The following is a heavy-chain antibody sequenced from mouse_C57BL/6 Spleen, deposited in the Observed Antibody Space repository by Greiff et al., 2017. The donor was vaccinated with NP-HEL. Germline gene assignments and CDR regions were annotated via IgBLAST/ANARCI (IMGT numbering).Heavy chain of an antibody. J-gene: IGHJ2*01. CDR1: GYAFTNYL. Sequence: QVQLQQSGAELVRPGTSVTVSCKASGYAFTNYLIEWVKQRPGQGLEWIGVINPGSGGTNYKEKFKGKATLTADKSSSTAYMQLSSLTSEDSAVYFCARSGRYDDYDGDFDYWGQGTTLTVSS. V-gene: IGHV1-54*01. D-gene: IGHD2-4*01. CDR3: ARSGRYDDYDGDFDY. CDR2: INPGSGGT.